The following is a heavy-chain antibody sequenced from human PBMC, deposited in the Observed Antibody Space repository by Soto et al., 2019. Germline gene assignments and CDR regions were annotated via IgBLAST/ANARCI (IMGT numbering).Heavy chain of an antibody. CDR1: GGTFSSYA. V-gene: IGHV1-46*01. J-gene: IGHJ5*02. CDR2: KHPKGGST. CDR3: ARSWGGFFGIIIEGSNWLPP. D-gene: IGHD1-26*01. Sequence: ASVKVSCKASGGTFSSYAISWVRQAPGHGLEWMGIKHPKGGSTRVAQPFQGKIIMTRDTSTSTVYMELRSLTSEDTAFYFCARSWGGFFGIIIEGSNWLPPGGRGPLVTVSS.